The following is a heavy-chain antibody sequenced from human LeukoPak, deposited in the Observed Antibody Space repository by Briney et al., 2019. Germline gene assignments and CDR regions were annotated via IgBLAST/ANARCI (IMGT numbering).Heavy chain of an antibody. CDR3: ARIYCSSTNCYRHFDY. CDR2: MKQDGSEK. V-gene: IGHV3-7*01. J-gene: IGHJ4*02. Sequence: GGSLRLSCTASGFTFWMTWVRQAPGKGLEWVANMKQDGSEKYYVDSVKGRFTISRDNAKNLLYLQMNSLRAEDTAVYYCARIYCSSTNCYRHFDYWGQGTLVAVSS. D-gene: IGHD2-2*01. CDR1: GFTFW.